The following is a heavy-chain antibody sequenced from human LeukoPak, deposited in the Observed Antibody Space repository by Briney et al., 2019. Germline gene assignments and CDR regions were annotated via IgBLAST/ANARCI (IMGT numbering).Heavy chain of an antibody. CDR3: ARAGGSSWLPLYYYYYGMVV. J-gene: IGHJ6*02. V-gene: IGHV3-30*04. CDR1: GFTFSSYA. Sequence: GGSLRLSCAASGFTFSSYAMHWVRQAPGKGLEWVAVISYDGSNKYYADSVKGRFTISRDNSKNTLYLQMNSLRAEDTAVYYCARAGGSSWLPLYYYYYGMVVWGQGTTVTVSS. CDR2: ISYDGSNK. D-gene: IGHD6-13*01.